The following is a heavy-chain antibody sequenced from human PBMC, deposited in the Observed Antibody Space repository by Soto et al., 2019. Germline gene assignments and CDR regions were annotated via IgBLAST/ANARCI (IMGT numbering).Heavy chain of an antibody. D-gene: IGHD3-10*01. V-gene: IGHV3-21*01. CDR1: GFTLNDYS. J-gene: IGHJ6*02. Sequence: PGGSLRLSCEASGFTLNDYSMDWARQAPEKGLEWVSSISTSGTYIYYADSVRGRFAISRDTAKNVMYLQMDTLRAEDTAVYYCVRAGHVFDVRYYGMDLWRQGTTVTVSS. CDR2: ISTSGTYI. CDR3: VRAGHVFDVRYYGMDL.